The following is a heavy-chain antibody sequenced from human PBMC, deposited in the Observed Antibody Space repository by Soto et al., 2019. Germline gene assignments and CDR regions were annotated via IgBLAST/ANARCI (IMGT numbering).Heavy chain of an antibody. Sequence: PSETLSLTCTVSGGSISSGGYYWTWIRQHPGKGLEWIGYISYSGSTSYNPSLESRVAISVDTSKNQFSLKLSSVTAADTAVYYCARDNHYNDCSGSLYYWGQGTLVTVSS. J-gene: IGHJ4*02. CDR2: ISYSGST. V-gene: IGHV4-31*03. D-gene: IGHD3-22*01. CDR1: GGSISSGGYY. CDR3: ARDNHYNDCSGSLYY.